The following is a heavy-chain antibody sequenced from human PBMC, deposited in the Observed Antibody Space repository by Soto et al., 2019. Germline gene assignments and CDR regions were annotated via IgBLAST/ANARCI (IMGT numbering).Heavy chain of an antibody. V-gene: IGHV3-9*01. CDR1: GFSFDRYA. D-gene: IGHD5-12*01. J-gene: IGHJ5*01. CDR3: AKDRYDLSWYEVALDS. Sequence: GGSLRLSFAASGFSFDRYAIHWVRQVPGRGLEWVAGLNLRGDDIAYADSVKGRFTISRDNAKHSLFLQMDSLRPEDTAQYFCAKDRYDLSWYEVALDSWGHGIPVTVSS. CDR2: LNLRGDDI.